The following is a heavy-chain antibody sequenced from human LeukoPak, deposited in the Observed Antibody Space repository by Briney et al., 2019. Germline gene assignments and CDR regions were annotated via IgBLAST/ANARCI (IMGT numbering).Heavy chain of an antibody. V-gene: IGHV3-48*02. D-gene: IGHD5-12*01. CDR3: ARDGGYSGYDFDY. Sequence: GGSLRLSCAASGFTFSSYSMNWVRQAPGKGLEWVSYISSSSSTIYYADSVKGRFTISRDNAKNSLYLQMNSPRDEDTAVYYCARDGGYSGYDFDYWGQGTLVTVSS. J-gene: IGHJ4*02. CDR2: ISSSSSTI. CDR1: GFTFSSYS.